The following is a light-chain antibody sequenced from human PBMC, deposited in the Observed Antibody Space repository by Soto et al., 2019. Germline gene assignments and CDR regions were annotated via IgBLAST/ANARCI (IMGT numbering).Light chain of an antibody. V-gene: IGKV3-15*01. J-gene: IGKJ1*01. CDR1: QSVSSN. CDR2: GAS. CDR3: QQYNDCPPT. Sequence: EIVMTQSPATLSVSPGERATLSCRARQSVSSNLAWYQQKPGRAPRLLIYGASTRATGMPARFSGSGSGTEFTLTISSLQSEDFAVYYCQQYNDCPPTFGQGTKVEIK.